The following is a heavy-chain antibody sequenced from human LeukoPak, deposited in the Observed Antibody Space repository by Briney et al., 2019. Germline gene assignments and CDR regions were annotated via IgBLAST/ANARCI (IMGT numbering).Heavy chain of an antibody. CDR1: GFTFSSYA. CDR3: AREWVEGEYYFDY. CDR2: ISYDGSNK. J-gene: IGHJ4*02. V-gene: IGHV3-30*01. D-gene: IGHD3-16*01. Sequence: GGSLRLSCAASGFTFSSYAMHWVRQAPGKGLEWVAVISYDGSNKYYADSVKGRFTISRDNSKNTLYLQMNSLRAEDTAVYYCAREWVEGEYYFDYWGQGTLVTVSS.